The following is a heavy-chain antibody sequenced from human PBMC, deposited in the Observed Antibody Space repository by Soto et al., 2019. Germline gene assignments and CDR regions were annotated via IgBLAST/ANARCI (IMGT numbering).Heavy chain of an antibody. V-gene: IGHV1-8*01. CDR3: ARGNRAAIHYYYYYYMDV. Sequence: GASVKVSCKASGYTFTSYEINWVRQATGQGLEWMGWMNPNSGNTGYAQKFQGRVTMTRNTSISTAYMELSSLRSEDTAVYYCARGNRAAIHYYYYYYMDVWGKGTTVTVSS. CDR1: GYTFTSYE. D-gene: IGHD2-2*01. CDR2: MNPNSGNT. J-gene: IGHJ6*03.